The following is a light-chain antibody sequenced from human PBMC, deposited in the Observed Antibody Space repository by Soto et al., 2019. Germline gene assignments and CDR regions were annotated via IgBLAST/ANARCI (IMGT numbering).Light chain of an antibody. CDR3: PQRSKWLT. Sequence: EIVLTQSPATLSLSPGERATLSCRASQSVSSYLAWYQQKPGQAPTLLIYDASNRSTGITARFSGSGYGTDFTLTISSLEPEDFAVSYCPQRSKWLTFGGGTKVEIK. V-gene: IGKV3-11*01. CDR2: DAS. CDR1: QSVSSY. J-gene: IGKJ4*01.